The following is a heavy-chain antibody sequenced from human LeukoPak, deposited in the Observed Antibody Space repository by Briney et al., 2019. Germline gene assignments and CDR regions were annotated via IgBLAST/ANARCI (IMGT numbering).Heavy chain of an antibody. CDR2: IYTSGST. CDR3: ARDVGYYDSSGYYYYFDY. CDR1: GGSISSYY. V-gene: IGHV4-4*07. D-gene: IGHD3-22*01. J-gene: IGHJ4*02. Sequence: SETLSLTCTVSGGSISSYYWSWIRQPAGKGLEWIGRIYTSGSTNYNPSLKSRVTMSVDTSKNQFSLKLSSVTAADTAVYYCARDVGYYDSSGYYYYFDYWGQGTLVTVSS.